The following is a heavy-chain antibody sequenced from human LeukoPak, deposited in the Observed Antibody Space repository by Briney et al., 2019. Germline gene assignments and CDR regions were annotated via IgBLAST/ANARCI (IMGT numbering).Heavy chain of an antibody. D-gene: IGHD5-18*01. CDR3: AHLSRYSYGYLPFDY. Sequence: PSETLSLTCTVSGGSISSSTYYWGWIRQPPGKGLAWIGSISYTGITYYNPSLKSRVTISVDTSKNQFSLKLSSVTAADTAVYYCAHLSRYSYGYLPFDYWGQGTLVTVSS. CDR1: GGSISSSTYY. CDR2: ISYTGIT. V-gene: IGHV4-39*01. J-gene: IGHJ4*02.